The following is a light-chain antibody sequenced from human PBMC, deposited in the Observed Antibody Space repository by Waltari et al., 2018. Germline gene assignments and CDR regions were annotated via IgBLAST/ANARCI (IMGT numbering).Light chain of an antibody. J-gene: IGLJ2*01. CDR3: CSYAGENTMI. CDR1: YYDIVNYDL. V-gene: IGLV2-23*01. Sequence: QSALTQPASVSGSPGQSVTISCTVTYYDIVNYDLVSWYQQYPGKAPRLIIYEATSRPSWVSNRFSASKSGNTASLTISGLQTEDEAHYYCCSYAGENTMIFGGGTRLTVL. CDR2: EAT.